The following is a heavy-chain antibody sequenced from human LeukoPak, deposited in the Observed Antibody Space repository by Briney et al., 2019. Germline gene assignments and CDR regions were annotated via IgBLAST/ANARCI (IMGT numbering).Heavy chain of an antibody. CDR2: IYYSGST. Sequence: SETLCLTCTVSGGSINGDWYYWSWIRQPPGKGLEGIGYIYYSGSTYYNPSLKSRVTISVDTSKNQFSLKLSSVTAADTAVYYCARGQLLLWFGGVPTSYYYGMDVWGQGTTVTVSS. J-gene: IGHJ6*02. D-gene: IGHD3-10*01. CDR3: ARGQLLLWFGGVPTSYYYGMDV. CDR1: GGSINGDWYY. V-gene: IGHV4-30-4*01.